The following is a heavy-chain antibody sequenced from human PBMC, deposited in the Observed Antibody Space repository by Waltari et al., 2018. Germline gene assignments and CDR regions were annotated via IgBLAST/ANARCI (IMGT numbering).Heavy chain of an antibody. J-gene: IGHJ6*02. V-gene: IGHV1-69*08. D-gene: IGHD3-10*01. Sequence: QVQLVQSGAEVKKPGSSVKVSCKASGGTFSSYAISWVRQAPGQGLEWMGRIIPIFGTANYAQKFQGRVTITADKSTSTAYMELSSLRSEDTAVYYCARDKGRYYYGSGSSNYYYGMDVWGQGTTVTVSS. CDR3: ARDKGRYYYGSGSSNYYYGMDV. CDR2: IIPIFGTA. CDR1: GGTFSSYA.